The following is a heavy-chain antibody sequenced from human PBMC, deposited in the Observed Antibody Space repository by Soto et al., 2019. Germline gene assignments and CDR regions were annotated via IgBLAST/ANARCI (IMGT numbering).Heavy chain of an antibody. Sequence: EVQLVESGGGLVQPGGSLRLSCAASGFTFSSYAMHWVRQAPGKGLEYVSVISSNGGSTYYANSVKGRFTLSRDNSKNTMYLQMGSLRAEDRAVYYCARRGYGLYFDYWGQGTLVTVSS. V-gene: IGHV3-64*01. CDR1: GFTFSSYA. D-gene: IGHD3-10*01. CDR3: ARRGYGLYFDY. J-gene: IGHJ4*02. CDR2: ISSNGGST.